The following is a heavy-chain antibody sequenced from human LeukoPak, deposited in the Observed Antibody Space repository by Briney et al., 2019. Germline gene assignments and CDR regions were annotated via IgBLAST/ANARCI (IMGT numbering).Heavy chain of an antibody. CDR3: AREVELRYYYYGMDV. CDR2: ISGTGDTT. Sequence: GGSLRLSCAASGFTFTNYAMGWVRQAPGKGLEWVSTISGTGDTTYYADSVRGRFTISRGNSKNTLYLQMNSLRAEDTAVYYCAREVELRYYYYGMDVWGQGTTVTVSS. D-gene: IGHD1-26*01. V-gene: IGHV3-23*01. CDR1: GFTFTNYA. J-gene: IGHJ6*02.